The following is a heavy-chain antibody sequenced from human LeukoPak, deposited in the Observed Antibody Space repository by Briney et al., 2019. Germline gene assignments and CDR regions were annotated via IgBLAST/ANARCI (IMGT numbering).Heavy chain of an antibody. CDR3: VRELSSSGYYFDY. CDR2: ISSSSAYI. J-gene: IGHJ4*02. CDR1: GFSLTNYG. D-gene: IGHD5-18*01. V-gene: IGHV3-21*01. Sequence: GGSLRLSCEASGFSLTNYGMDWVRQAPGKGLEWVSSISSSSAYIYYADSVRGRFTISRDNAKNSLYLQMNSLRAEDTAMCYCVRELSSSGYYFDYWGQGNLVTVSS.